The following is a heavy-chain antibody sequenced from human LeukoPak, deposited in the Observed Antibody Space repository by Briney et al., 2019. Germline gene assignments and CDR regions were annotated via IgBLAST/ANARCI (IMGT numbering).Heavy chain of an antibody. V-gene: IGHV1-24*01. J-gene: IGHJ4*02. D-gene: IGHD5-18*01. CDR2: FDYEDGEK. Sequence: RASVMVSCTVSGDTLTELSMHWVRQAPGKGLEWMGGFDYEDGEKIYAKTFQGRVTMTEDTSTNTAYMELSSLRSEDTAVYYCATARITLWRNIDYWGQGTLVTVSS. CDR1: GDTLTELS. CDR3: ATARITLWRNIDY.